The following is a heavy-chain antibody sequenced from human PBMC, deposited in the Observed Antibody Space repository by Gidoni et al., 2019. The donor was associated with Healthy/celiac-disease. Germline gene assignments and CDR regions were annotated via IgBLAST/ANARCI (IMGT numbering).Heavy chain of an antibody. CDR1: SSYW. D-gene: IGHD2-15*01. Sequence: SSYWMHWVRQAPGKGLVWVSRINSAGSSTSYADSVKGRFTISRDNAKNTLYLQMNSLRAEDTAVYYCASESSGDPLLDIWGQGTMVTVSS. CDR2: INSAGSST. V-gene: IGHV3-74*01. J-gene: IGHJ3*02. CDR3: ASESSGDPLLDI.